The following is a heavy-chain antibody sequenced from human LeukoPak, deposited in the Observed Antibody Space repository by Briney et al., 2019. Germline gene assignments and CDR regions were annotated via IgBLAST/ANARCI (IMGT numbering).Heavy chain of an antibody. V-gene: IGHV3-23*01. Sequence: GGSLRLSCAASGFTFSSYAMSWVRQAPGKGLEWVSTISGSGGATYYADSVKGRFTISRDNSKITLYLQMNGLRAEDTALFYYAKAVVVVPAATPFDYWGLGTLVTVSS. CDR2: ISGSGGAT. D-gene: IGHD2-2*01. CDR3: AKAVVVVPAATPFDY. J-gene: IGHJ4*02. CDR1: GFTFSSYA.